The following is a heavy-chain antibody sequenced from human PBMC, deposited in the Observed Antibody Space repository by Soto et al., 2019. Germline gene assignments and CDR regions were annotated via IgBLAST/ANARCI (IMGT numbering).Heavy chain of an antibody. CDR1: GYSFTSLD. CDR2: MQPSTGRT. V-gene: IGHV1-8*01. CDR3: ARGVSAGVDY. J-gene: IGHJ4*02. D-gene: IGHD1-26*01. Sequence: QVQLVQSGAEVREPGASVKVSCKASGYSFTSLDINWVRQTAGQGLEWMGWMQPSTGRTGYAQKFQGRVNMTRDTSINTADMELTTLTSDDTVFYYSARGVSAGVDYWGQGTLVTVSS.